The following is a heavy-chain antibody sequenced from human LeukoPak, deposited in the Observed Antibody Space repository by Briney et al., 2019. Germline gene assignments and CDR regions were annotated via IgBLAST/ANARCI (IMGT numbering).Heavy chain of an antibody. CDR3: TLYNH. CDR2: INTDNGNT. Sequence: ASVKVSCKAAGYTFTSHDMHWVRQAPGQRLEWMGCINTDNGNTKYSQEFQGGVTITRDTSASTAYMELSSLRSEDFAMYYCTLYNHWGQGTLVTVSS. CDR1: GYTFTSHD. J-gene: IGHJ5*02. V-gene: IGHV1-3*03. D-gene: IGHD2-2*02.